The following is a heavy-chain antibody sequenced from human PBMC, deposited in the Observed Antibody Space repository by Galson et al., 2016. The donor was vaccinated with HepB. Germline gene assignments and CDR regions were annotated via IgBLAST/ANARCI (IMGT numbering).Heavy chain of an antibody. CDR3: ANLQVGSITKSFEI. J-gene: IGHJ3*02. CDR2: IYYSGKT. D-gene: IGHD3-3*01. CDR1: GITFSTYN. V-gene: IGHV4-59*05. Sequence: LRLSCAASGITFSTYNMNWVRQAPGKGLQWIATIYYSGKTYYSPSLQSRVTISVDTSKNQFSLILTSVSAADTAVYYCANLQVGSITKSFEIWGQGTMVTVSS.